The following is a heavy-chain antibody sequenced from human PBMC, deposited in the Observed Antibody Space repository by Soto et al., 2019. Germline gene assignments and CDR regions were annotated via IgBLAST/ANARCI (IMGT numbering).Heavy chain of an antibody. V-gene: IGHV4-30-4*01. Sequence: SETLSLTCTVSGGSISSGDYYLSWIRQPPGKGLEWSGYIYYSWSTYYNPSGKSRVTISVDTSKNQFSLKLSSVTAADTAVYYCSRAGGYGDSHFVMDAWGQRSRVPVS. CDR2: IYYSWST. CDR3: SRAGGYGDSHFVMDA. CDR1: GGSISSGDYY. D-gene: IGHD4-17*01. J-gene: IGHJ6*02.